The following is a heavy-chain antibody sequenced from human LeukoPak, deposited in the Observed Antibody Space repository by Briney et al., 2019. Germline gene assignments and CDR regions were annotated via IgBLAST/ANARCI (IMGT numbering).Heavy chain of an antibody. CDR2: ISYDGSNK. CDR1: GFTFSSYA. Sequence: PGGSLRLSCAASGFTFSSYAMHWVRQAPGKGLEWVAVISYDGSNKYYADSVKGRFTISRDNFKNTLYLQMNSLRAEDTAVYYCARDTSGCTDYWGQGTLVTVSS. V-gene: IGHV3-30*04. J-gene: IGHJ4*02. D-gene: IGHD6-19*01. CDR3: ARDTSGCTDY.